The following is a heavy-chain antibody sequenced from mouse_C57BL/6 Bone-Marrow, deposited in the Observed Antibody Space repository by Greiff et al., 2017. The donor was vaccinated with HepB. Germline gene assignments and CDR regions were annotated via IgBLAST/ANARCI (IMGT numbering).Heavy chain of an antibody. V-gene: IGHV5-4*03. CDR2: ISDGGSYT. Sequence: EVKLVESGGGLVKPGGSLKLSCAASGFTFSSYAMSWVRQTPEKRLEWVATISDGGSYTYYPDNVKGRFTISRDNAKNNLYLQMSHLKSEDTAMYYCARVEYFDVWGTGTTVTVSS. CDR3: ARVEYFDV. CDR1: GFTFSSYA. J-gene: IGHJ1*03.